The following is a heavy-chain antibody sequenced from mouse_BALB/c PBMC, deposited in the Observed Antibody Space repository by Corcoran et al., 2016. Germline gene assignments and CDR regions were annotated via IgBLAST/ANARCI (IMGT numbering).Heavy chain of an antibody. Sequence: EVQLQQSGAELVKPGASVKLSCTASGFNIKDTYMHWVKQRPEQGLEWIGRIDPANGNTKYDPKFQGKATITADTSSNTAYLQLSSLTSEDTAVYYCANWDWYFYVWGAGTTFTVSS. V-gene: IGHV14-3*02. CDR1: GFNIKDTY. CDR3: ANWDWYFYV. D-gene: IGHD4-1*01. J-gene: IGHJ1*01. CDR2: IDPANGNT.